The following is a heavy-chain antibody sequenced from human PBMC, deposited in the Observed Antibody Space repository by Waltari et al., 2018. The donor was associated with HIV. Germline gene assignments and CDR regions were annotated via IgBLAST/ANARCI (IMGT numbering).Heavy chain of an antibody. J-gene: IGHJ6*02. CDR1: GFTFDDYA. CDR3: AKEGSSSSYGMDV. Sequence: EVQLVESGGGLVQPGRSLRLSCAASGFTFDDYAMHWVRQAPGKWREWVSGISWNSGSIGYADSVKGRFTISRDNAKNSLYLQMNSLRAEDTALYYCAKEGSSSSYGMDVWGQVTTVTVSS. D-gene: IGHD6-6*01. V-gene: IGHV3-9*01. CDR2: ISWNSGSI.